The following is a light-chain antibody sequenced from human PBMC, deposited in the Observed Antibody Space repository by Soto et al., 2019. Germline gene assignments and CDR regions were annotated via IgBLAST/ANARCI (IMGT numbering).Light chain of an antibody. J-gene: IGLJ2*01. CDR3: AAWDDSLNGPV. CDR1: SSNIENNA. Sequence: QPVLTQPPSVSEAPGQRVTISCSGSSSNIENNAVNWYQQLPGKAPKLLIYYDDLLPSGVSDRFSGSKSGASASLAISGLQSEDEANYYCAAWDDSLNGPVFGGGTKLTVL. V-gene: IGLV1-36*01. CDR2: YDD.